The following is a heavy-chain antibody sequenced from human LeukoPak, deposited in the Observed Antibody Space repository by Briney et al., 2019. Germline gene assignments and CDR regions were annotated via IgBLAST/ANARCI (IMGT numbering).Heavy chain of an antibody. CDR3: ARVVYSHYWPEGMDV. CDR2: IYNSETT. V-gene: IGHV4-59*01. D-gene: IGHD4-11*01. Sequence: SETLSLTCTVSGDSISSYYWSWIRQPPGKGLEWIGYIYNSETTNYNPSFESRVTISEDTSKNQFSLMLTSVTAADTAVYYCARVVYSHYWPEGMDVWGQGTTVTVSS. CDR1: GDSISSYY. J-gene: IGHJ6*02.